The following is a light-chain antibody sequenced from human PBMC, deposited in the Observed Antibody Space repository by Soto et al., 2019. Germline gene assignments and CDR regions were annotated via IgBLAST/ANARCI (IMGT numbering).Light chain of an antibody. Sequence: QSALTQPASVSVSPGQSITISCTVTSNNIDSHNFVSWYQQHPGKVPKLMIYEDTERPSGVSDRFSVSQSGRTASLTLSGLQTEDEADYCCCSYAGQTVFFAGGSKVTVL. CDR3: CSYAGQTVF. CDR2: EDT. CDR1: SNNIDSHNF. V-gene: IGLV2-23*01. J-gene: IGLJ2*01.